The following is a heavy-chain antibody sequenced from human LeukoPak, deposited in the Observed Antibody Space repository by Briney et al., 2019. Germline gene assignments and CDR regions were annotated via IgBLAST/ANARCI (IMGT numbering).Heavy chain of an antibody. D-gene: IGHD3-10*01. CDR3: AKDSGPLLWFGDRSPFDY. V-gene: IGHV3-30*02. J-gene: IGHJ4*02. CDR2: IRYDGSNK. Sequence: HPGGSLRLSCAASGFTFSSYGMHWVRQAPGKGLEWVAFIRYDGSNKYYADSVKGRFTISRDNSKNTLYLQMNSLRAEDTAVYYCAKDSGPLLWFGDRSPFDYWGQGTLVTVSS. CDR1: GFTFSSYG.